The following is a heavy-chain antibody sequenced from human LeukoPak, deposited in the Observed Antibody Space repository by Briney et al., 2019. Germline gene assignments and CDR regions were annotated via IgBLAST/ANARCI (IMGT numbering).Heavy chain of an antibody. CDR3: ARPNGYKGPYFDY. D-gene: IGHD5-24*01. Sequence: PGGSLRLSCAASGFTFSSYWMHWVRQAPGKGLVWVSRINSDGSSTSYADSVKGRFTISRDNAKNTLYLQMNSLRAEDTAVYYCARPNGYKGPYFDYWGQGTLVTVSS. CDR2: INSDGSST. J-gene: IGHJ4*02. CDR1: GFTFSSYW. V-gene: IGHV3-74*01.